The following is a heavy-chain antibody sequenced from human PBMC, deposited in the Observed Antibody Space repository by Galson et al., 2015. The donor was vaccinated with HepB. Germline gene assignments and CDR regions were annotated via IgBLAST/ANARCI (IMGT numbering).Heavy chain of an antibody. Sequence: SLRLSCAASGFTFSNYAMSWVRQAPGKGLEWVSAISESGGYTNNADSVKGRFTISRDNSKNTLFLQMNSLRAEDTAVYYCAREDSGNYYSFDSWGQGTLVTVSS. J-gene: IGHJ4*02. CDR1: GFTFSNYA. D-gene: IGHD1-26*01. CDR3: AREDSGNYYSFDS. V-gene: IGHV3-23*01. CDR2: ISESGGYT.